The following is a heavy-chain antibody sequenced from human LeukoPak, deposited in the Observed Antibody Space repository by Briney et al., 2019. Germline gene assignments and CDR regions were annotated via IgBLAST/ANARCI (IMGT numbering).Heavy chain of an antibody. CDR2: ISSSSGTI. CDR1: GFTLSSYS. CDR3: ARLYEVSSSWNYYYYYYMDV. D-gene: IGHD6-13*01. Sequence: PGGSLRLSCAASGFTLSSYSMDWVRQAPGKGLEWISYISSSSGTIHYADSVKGRFTISRDNAKNSLYLQMDSLRAEDTAVYYCARLYEVSSSWNYYYYYYMDVWGKGTTVTVSS. V-gene: IGHV3-48*01. J-gene: IGHJ6*03.